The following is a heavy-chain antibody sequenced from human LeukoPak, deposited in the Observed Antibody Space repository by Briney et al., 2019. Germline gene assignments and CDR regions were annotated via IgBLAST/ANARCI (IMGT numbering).Heavy chain of an antibody. J-gene: IGHJ4*02. D-gene: IGHD4-17*01. CDR2: INHSGST. Sequence: KPSETLSLTCAVYGGSFSGYYWSWLRQPPGKGLEWLGEINHSGSTNYNPSHKSRVTISVDTSKNQFSLKLSSVTAADTAVYYCARGTMTTVTYYFDYWGQGTLVTVSS. CDR1: GGSFSGYY. CDR3: ARGTMTTVTYYFDY. V-gene: IGHV4-34*01.